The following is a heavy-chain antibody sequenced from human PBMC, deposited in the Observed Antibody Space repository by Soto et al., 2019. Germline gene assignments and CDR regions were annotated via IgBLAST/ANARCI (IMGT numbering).Heavy chain of an antibody. Sequence: GGSLRLSCAASGFSFIDHVMHWVRQAPGKGLQWVSRVGGSGVSTYYADFVRGRFTTSRENFRDTVYLHMTDLRVEDTAIYYCARGHPTNSAIDTWGQGTLVTVSS. V-gene: IGHV3-23*01. D-gene: IGHD1-26*01. CDR1: GFSFIDHV. CDR2: VGGSGVST. J-gene: IGHJ4*02. CDR3: ARGHPTNSAIDT.